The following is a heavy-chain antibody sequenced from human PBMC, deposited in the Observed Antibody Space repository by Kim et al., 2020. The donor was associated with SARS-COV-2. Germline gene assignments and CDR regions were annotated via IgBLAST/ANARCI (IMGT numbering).Heavy chain of an antibody. CDR3: ARELKIDPSSPREYDALDG. CDR2: IKSDGSSK. D-gene: IGHD2-2*01. J-gene: IGHJ3*01. CDR1: EFTFSNYW. V-gene: IGHV3-74*01. Sequence: GGSLRLSCAASEFTFSNYWMHWVRQMPGQGLEWVSRIKSDGSSKDYADSVKGRFRITRDNAWNKMYLEMNGLRVEDTAVYYCARELKIDPSSPREYDALDGGGEGTSVTV.